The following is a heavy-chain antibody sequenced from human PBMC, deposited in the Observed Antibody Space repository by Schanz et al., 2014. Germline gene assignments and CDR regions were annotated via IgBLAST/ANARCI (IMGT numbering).Heavy chain of an antibody. Sequence: QVQLVESGGGVVQPGRSLRLSCAASGFTFSSYALHWVRQAPGKGLEWVAFVPFDGSQKFYADSVKGRFTISRDNSKNTVYLQMNSLRAEDTAVYYCARPPHDSSGYYPFDYWGQGTLVTVSS. CDR1: GFTFSSYA. V-gene: IGHV3-30*04. CDR3: ARPPHDSSGYYPFDY. J-gene: IGHJ4*02. CDR2: VPFDGSQK. D-gene: IGHD3-22*01.